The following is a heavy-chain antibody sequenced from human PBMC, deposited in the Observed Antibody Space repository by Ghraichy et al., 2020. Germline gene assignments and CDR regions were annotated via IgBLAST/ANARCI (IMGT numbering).Heavy chain of an antibody. Sequence: GGSLRLSCAASGFNVNSTYMDWVRHAPGKGLEWVAVIYTGGYTFYSDSVRGRFTISRDSSKNTLYLQMNSLRVEDTAVYYCARDAGSPANSYYHVMVVWGQGTTVTVSS. CDR2: IYTGGYT. V-gene: IGHV3-53*01. J-gene: IGHJ6*02. D-gene: IGHD1-1*01. CDR3: ARDAGSPANSYYHVMVV. CDR1: GFNVNSTY.